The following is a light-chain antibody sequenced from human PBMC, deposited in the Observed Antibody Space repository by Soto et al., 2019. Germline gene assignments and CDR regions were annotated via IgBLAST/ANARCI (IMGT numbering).Light chain of an antibody. CDR1: QPISTW. V-gene: IGKV1-5*01. CDR2: DAS. CDR3: HQRQSWPRT. Sequence: DSQMTQSPSTLSASVGDRVTITCRASQPISTWLAWYQEKPGKAPKLLIYDASSLEGGVPSRFSGSGPGTEFTLTISSLAPDDFAIYYCHQRQSWPRTFGQGTKVDIK. J-gene: IGKJ1*01.